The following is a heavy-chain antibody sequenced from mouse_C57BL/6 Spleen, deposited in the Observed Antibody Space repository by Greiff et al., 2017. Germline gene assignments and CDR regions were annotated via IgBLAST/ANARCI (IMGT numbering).Heavy chain of an antibody. Sequence: VKLQQPGAELVKPGASVKLSCKASGYTFTSYWMHWVKQRPGQGLEWIGMIHPNSGSTNYNEKFKSKATLTVDKSSSTAYMQLSSLTSADSAVYYCAREITTVVGTLDYWGQGTTLTVSS. CDR2: IHPNSGST. V-gene: IGHV1-64*01. CDR1: GYTFTSYW. D-gene: IGHD1-1*01. CDR3: AREITTVVGTLDY. J-gene: IGHJ2*01.